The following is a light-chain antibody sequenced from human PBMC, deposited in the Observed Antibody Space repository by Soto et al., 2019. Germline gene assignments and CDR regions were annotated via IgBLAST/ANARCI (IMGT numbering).Light chain of an antibody. CDR2: DAS. V-gene: IGKV3D-20*01. J-gene: IGKJ5*01. CDR3: QQYGNSPIT. Sequence: EIVLTQSPGTLSLSPGERATLSCRASQSVGSSYLAWYQQEPGLAPRLLIYDASSRATGIPDRFSGSGSGTDFTLTVSRLEPEDFALYYCQQYGNSPITFGQGTRLEIK. CDR1: QSVGSSY.